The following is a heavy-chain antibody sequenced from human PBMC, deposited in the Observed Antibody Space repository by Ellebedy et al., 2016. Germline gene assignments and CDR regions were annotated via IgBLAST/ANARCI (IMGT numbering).Heavy chain of an antibody. D-gene: IGHD7-27*01. CDR1: GFTFTNYA. V-gene: IGHV3-23*01. CDR2: ISGSGAST. Sequence: GESLKISCAASGFTFTNYAMAWVRQAPGKGLEWVSSISGSGASTYYADSVKGRFTISRDNSKNTLSLQMNSLRAEDTATYYCVKDPQTRPGSWDYWGQGTLVTVSS. J-gene: IGHJ4*02. CDR3: VKDPQTRPGSWDY.